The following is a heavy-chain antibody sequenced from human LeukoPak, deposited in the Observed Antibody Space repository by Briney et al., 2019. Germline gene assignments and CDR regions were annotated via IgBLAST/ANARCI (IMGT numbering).Heavy chain of an antibody. D-gene: IGHD3-22*01. CDR3: ARYDSSSIDFDY. CDR1: GGSISSGGYY. CDR2: SYYSGST. V-gene: IGHV4-31*03. Sequence: SQTLSLTCTVSGGSISSGGYYWSWIRQHPGKGLEWIGYSYYSGSTYYNPSLKSRVTVSVDTSKNQFSLKLSSVTAADTAVYYCARYDSSSIDFDYWGQGTLVTVSS. J-gene: IGHJ4*02.